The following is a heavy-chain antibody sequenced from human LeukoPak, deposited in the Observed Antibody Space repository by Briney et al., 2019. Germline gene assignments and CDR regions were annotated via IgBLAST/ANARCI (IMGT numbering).Heavy chain of an antibody. D-gene: IGHD6-19*01. CDR3: ARDRIAVAGPDY. CDR2: INPNSGVT. J-gene: IGHJ4*02. Sequence: ASVTVSCKASGYTFTGYYMHWVRQAPGQGLEWMGWINPNSGVTNYAQKFQGRVTMTRDTSITTAYMDLNRLRSDDTAVYYCARDRIAVAGPDYWGQGTLVTVSS. CDR1: GYTFTGYY. V-gene: IGHV1-2*02.